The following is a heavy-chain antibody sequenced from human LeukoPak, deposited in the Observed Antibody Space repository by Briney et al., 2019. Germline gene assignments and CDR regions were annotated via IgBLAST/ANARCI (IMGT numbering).Heavy chain of an antibody. CDR2: IYDSGTT. Sequence: SETLSLTCTVSGGSISSNYWSWIRQPPGKGLEWIGYIYDSGTTNYNPSPKSRATISEDMSKNQFSLKVRSVTAADTAVYYCARSTGGWSYFDHWGQGILVTVSS. D-gene: IGHD6-19*01. V-gene: IGHV4-59*01. J-gene: IGHJ4*02. CDR3: ARSTGGWSYFDH. CDR1: GGSISSNY.